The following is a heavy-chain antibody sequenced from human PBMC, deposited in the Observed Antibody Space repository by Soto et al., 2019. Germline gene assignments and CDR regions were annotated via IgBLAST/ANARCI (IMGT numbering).Heavy chain of an antibody. J-gene: IGHJ3*02. Sequence: QVQLQESGPGLVKPSQTLSLTCTVSGGSISSGGYYWSWIRQHPGKGREWSGYIYYSGSTYYNPSLKRLVTISVETSKNQFSLKLSSVTAADTAVYYCATEGSNWSVDAFDIWGQGTMVTVSS. CDR1: GGSISSGGYY. V-gene: IGHV4-31*01. D-gene: IGHD1-20*01. CDR2: IYYSGST. CDR3: ATEGSNWSVDAFDI.